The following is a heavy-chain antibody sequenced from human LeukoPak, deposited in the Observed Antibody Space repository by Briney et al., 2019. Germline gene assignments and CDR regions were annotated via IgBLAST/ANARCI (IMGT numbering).Heavy chain of an antibody. Sequence: PSETLSLTCTVSGGSISSSSYYWGWIRQPPGKGLEWIGSIYYSGSTYYNPSLKSRVTISVDTSKNQFSLKLSSVTAADTAVYYCARSYYYDSSGYYSNFDYWGQGTLVTVSS. D-gene: IGHD3-22*01. CDR2: IYYSGST. V-gene: IGHV4-39*07. J-gene: IGHJ4*02. CDR1: GGSISSSSYY. CDR3: ARSYYYDSSGYYSNFDY.